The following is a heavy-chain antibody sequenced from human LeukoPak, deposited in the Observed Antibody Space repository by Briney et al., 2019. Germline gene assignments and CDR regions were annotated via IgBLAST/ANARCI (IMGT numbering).Heavy chain of an antibody. Sequence: SETLSLTCTVSGGSISSYYWSWIRQPPGKGLEWIGYIYYSGSTNYNPSLKSRVTISVDTSKNQFSLKLSSVTAADTAVYYCARDRSSGWSYDAFDIWGQGTMVTVSS. CDR1: GGSISSYY. D-gene: IGHD6-19*01. V-gene: IGHV4-59*01. J-gene: IGHJ3*02. CDR3: ARDRSSGWSYDAFDI. CDR2: IYYSGST.